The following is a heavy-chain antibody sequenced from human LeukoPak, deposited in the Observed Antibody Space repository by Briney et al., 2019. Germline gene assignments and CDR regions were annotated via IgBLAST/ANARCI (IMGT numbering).Heavy chain of an antibody. J-gene: IGHJ4*02. D-gene: IGHD2-8*02. CDR1: GYTFTNYY. V-gene: IGHV1-46*01. Sequence: AASVKVSCKASGYTFTNYYMHWVRQAPGQGLEWMGLINPTGTGTNYAQKFPGRVTLTRDTSTTTVYMELSSLRSEDTAVYYCAREESGGYFDYWGQGTPVTVSS. CDR2: INPTGTGT. CDR3: AREESGGYFDY.